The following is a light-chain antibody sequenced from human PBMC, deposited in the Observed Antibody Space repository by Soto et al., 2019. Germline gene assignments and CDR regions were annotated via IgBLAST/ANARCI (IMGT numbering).Light chain of an antibody. CDR1: QSISRF. CDR3: QQHNSFPLS. J-gene: IGKJ2*01. V-gene: IGKV1-9*01. Sequence: DIQLTQSPSFLSASVGDRVTIACRASQSISRFLVWYQQKPGKAPKVLIYADSTLQSGVPSRFSGSGSGTEFNLTISSRQPEDYATYYCQQHNSFPLSFGQGTKVEIK. CDR2: ADS.